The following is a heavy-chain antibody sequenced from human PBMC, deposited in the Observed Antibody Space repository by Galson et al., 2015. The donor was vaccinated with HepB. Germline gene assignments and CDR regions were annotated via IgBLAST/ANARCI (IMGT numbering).Heavy chain of an antibody. CDR3: ARHSRQHLTDFDF. D-gene: IGHD2-21*02. Sequence: LTCTVSRDSLSNGRYYWGWIRQPPGKGLEWIGSIHNSGSTFYNPSLKSRLTISVDTSKNQFSLTLISVTAADTAMYYCARHSRQHLTDFDFWGRGTLVTVSS. J-gene: IGHJ4*02. CDR2: IHNSGST. CDR1: RDSLSNGRYY. V-gene: IGHV4-39*01.